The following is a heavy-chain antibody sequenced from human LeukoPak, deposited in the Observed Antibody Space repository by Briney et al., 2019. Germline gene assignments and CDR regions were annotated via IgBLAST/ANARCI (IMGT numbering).Heavy chain of an antibody. Sequence: ASVKVSCKASGYTFTGYYMHWVRQAPGQGLEWMGWINPNSGGTNYAQKFQGRVTMTRDTSISTAYMELSRLRSDDTAVYYCARGLGEYQLLAWFDPWGQGTLVTVSS. CDR2: INPNSGGT. D-gene: IGHD2-2*01. J-gene: IGHJ5*02. CDR3: ARGLGEYQLLAWFDP. V-gene: IGHV1-2*02. CDR1: GYTFTGYY.